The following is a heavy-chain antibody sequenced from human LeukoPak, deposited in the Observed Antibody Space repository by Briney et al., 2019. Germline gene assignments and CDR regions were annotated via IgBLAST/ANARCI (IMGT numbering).Heavy chain of an antibody. V-gene: IGHV4-39*01. Sequence: PSETLSLTCTVSGGSIGSSSYYWGWIRQPPGKGLEWIGSIYYSGSTYYNPSLKSRVTISVDTSKNQFSLKLSSVTAADTAVYYCARSPRSGGSCHFDYWGQGTLVTVSS. CDR1: GGSIGSSSYY. CDR3: ARSPRSGGSCHFDY. D-gene: IGHD2-15*01. CDR2: IYYSGST. J-gene: IGHJ4*02.